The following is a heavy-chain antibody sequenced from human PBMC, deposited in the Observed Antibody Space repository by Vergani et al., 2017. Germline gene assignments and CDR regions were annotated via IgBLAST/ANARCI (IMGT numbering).Heavy chain of an antibody. CDR2: LTRGGGTT. CDR3: VKDAGSYVNFFDS. D-gene: IGHD1-26*01. CDR1: GFTFSTYA. Sequence: EVKLLESGGSLKQPGGSVRLSCAASGFTFSTYAMHWVRQAPGKGLEWVSSLTRGGGTTYYADSFKGRFIISRDNSRDTLYLQMNSLRPEDTATYYCVKDAGSYVNFFDSGGQGTLVTVSS. J-gene: IGHJ4*02. V-gene: IGHV3-23*01.